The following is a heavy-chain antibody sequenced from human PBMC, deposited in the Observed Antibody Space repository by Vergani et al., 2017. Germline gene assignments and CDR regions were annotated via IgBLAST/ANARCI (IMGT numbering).Heavy chain of an antibody. CDR3: ARYEVRGVIITHPFDY. V-gene: IGHV3-30*04. Sequence: QVQLVESGGGVVKPGRSLRLSCAASGFTFRSYAMHWVRQAPGKGLEWVAVISYDGSNKYYADSVKGRFTISRDNSKNTLYLQMNSLRAEDTAVYYGARYEVRGVIITHPFDYWGQGTLVTVAS. CDR1: GFTFRSYA. J-gene: IGHJ4*02. CDR2: ISYDGSNK. D-gene: IGHD3-10*01.